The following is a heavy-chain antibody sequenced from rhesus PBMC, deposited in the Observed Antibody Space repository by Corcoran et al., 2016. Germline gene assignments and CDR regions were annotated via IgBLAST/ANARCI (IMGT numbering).Heavy chain of an antibody. CDR2: FKSGGGST. J-gene: IGHJ3*01. D-gene: IGHD6-25*01. Sequence: EVQLVETGGGLVQPGGSLKLSCAASGFTFSSYGMSWVRQAPGKGLNWVSAFKSGGGSTYYADSVKGRCTISRENSKNTLSLQMNSLRVEDTAVYYCAKVGYSGSRDRFDFWGQGLRVTVSS. CDR1: GFTFSSYG. CDR3: AKVGYSGSRDRFDF. V-gene: IGHV3S5*01.